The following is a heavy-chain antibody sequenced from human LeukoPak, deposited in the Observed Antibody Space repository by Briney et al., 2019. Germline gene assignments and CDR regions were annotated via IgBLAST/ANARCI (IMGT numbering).Heavy chain of an antibody. D-gene: IGHD3-10*01. J-gene: IGHJ5*02. CDR2: IWYDGSNK. CDR1: GFTFSSYG. Sequence: GRSLRLSCAASGFTFSSYGMHWVRQAPGKGLEWVAVIWYDGSNKYYADSVKGRFTISRDNSKNTLYLQMNSLRAEDTAVYYCARDTELLWFGNNGGFDPWGQGTLVTVSS. CDR3: ARDTELLWFGNNGGFDP. V-gene: IGHV3-33*01.